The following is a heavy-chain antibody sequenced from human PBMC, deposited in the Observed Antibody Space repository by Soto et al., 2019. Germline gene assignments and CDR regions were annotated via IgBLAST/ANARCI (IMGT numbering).Heavy chain of an antibody. CDR3: ARVGGAVGAKYRGYQYYGMDV. D-gene: IGHD2-15*01. CDR2: ISNGGDTK. J-gene: IGHJ6*02. V-gene: IGHV3-30-3*01. CDR1: GFTFSTYA. Sequence: GSLRLSCAASGFTFSTYAMHWVRQAPGKGLEWVAVISNGGDTKYYVDSVKGRFTISRDNSKNTLYLQMSSLRAEDTAVYYCARVGGAVGAKYRGYQYYGMDVWGQGTTVTAP.